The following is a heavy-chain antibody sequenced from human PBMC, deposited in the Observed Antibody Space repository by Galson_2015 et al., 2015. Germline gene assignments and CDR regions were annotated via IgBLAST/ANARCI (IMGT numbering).Heavy chain of an antibody. Sequence: SVKVSCKASGYTFTGYYMHWVRQAPGQGLEWMGWINPNSGGTNYAQKFQGWVTMTRDTSISTAYMELSRLRSDDTAVYYCARGDSGSFYVGGLDYWGQGTRVTVSS. D-gene: IGHD1-26*01. CDR2: INPNSGGT. V-gene: IGHV1-2*04. J-gene: IGHJ4*02. CDR1: GYTFTGYY. CDR3: ARGDSGSFYVGGLDY.